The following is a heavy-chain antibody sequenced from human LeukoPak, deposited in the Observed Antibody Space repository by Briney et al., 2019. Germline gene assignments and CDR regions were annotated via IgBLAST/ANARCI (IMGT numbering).Heavy chain of an antibody. J-gene: IGHJ4*02. CDR2: IPPDGSDT. Sequence: GESLKISCKGSRYSFTNYWIGRVRQMPGKGLEWMGIIPPDGSDTRYSPSFQGQVTISADKSITTAYLQWSSLKASDTAMYYCARLTSSWSFDYWGQGTLVTVSS. CDR3: ARLTSSWSFDY. CDR1: RYSFTNYW. V-gene: IGHV5-51*01. D-gene: IGHD6-13*01.